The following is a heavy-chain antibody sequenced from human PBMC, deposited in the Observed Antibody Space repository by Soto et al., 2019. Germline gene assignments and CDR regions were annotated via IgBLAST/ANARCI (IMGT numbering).Heavy chain of an antibody. CDR1: GATFSISV. CDR2: IISMFGTP. V-gene: IGHV1-69*15. D-gene: IGHD5-12*01. J-gene: IGHJ4*02. Sequence: QVQLVQSGAELKKPGSSVKVSCRASGATFSISVFNWVRQAPGQGLELMGRIISMFGTPNYSQKFQGRVTISADESTSTGYMELNNLRSDDTAIYYWARDLGGGYEPGDYWGQGTQVTVSS. CDR3: ARDLGGGYEPGDY.